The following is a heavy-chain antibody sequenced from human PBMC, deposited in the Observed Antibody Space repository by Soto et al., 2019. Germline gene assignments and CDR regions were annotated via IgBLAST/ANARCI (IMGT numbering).Heavy chain of an antibody. CDR2: INAGIGNT. J-gene: IGHJ5*02. V-gene: IGHV1-3*01. D-gene: IGHD6-6*01. Sequence: ASVKVSCKASGYTFTSYAMHWVRQAPGQRLEWMGWINAGIGNTKYSQKFQGRVTITRDTSASTAYMELSSLRSEDTAVYYCARYSSSAYWFDPWGQGTLVTVSS. CDR3: ARYSSSAYWFDP. CDR1: GYTFTSYA.